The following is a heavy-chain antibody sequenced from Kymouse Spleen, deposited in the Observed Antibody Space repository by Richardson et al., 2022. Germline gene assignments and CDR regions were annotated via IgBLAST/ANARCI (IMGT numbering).Heavy chain of an antibody. CDR3: ARDRAVRGVILYYYYYGMDV. CDR2: IKQDGSEK. J-gene: IGHJ6*02. D-gene: IGHD3-10*01. V-gene: IGHV3-7*01. CDR1: GFTFSSYW. Sequence: EVQLVESGGGLVQPGGSLRLSCAASGFTFSSYWMSWVRQAPGKGLEWVANIKQDGSEKYYVDSVKGRFTISRDNAKNSLYLQMNSLRAEDTAVYYCARDRAVRGVILYYYYYGMDVWGQGTTVTVSS.